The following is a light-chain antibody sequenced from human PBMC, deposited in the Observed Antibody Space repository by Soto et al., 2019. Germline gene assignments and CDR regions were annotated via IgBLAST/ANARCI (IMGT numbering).Light chain of an antibody. Sequence: IQMTQSPSTLSASVGDRVTITSRASQSISICLAWYQQKPGKAPKLLIYKASSLESEVPSRFSGSGSGTEFTLTVNSLQPDDSATYYCQKYNSDSTFGQGTKVDIK. J-gene: IGKJ1*01. CDR3: QKYNSDST. CDR2: KAS. V-gene: IGKV1-5*03. CDR1: QSISIC.